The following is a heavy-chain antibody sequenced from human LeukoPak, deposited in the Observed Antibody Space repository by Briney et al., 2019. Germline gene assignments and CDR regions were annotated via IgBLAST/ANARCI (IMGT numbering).Heavy chain of an antibody. V-gene: IGHV3-15*01. CDR3: TTDWVIVVWSLGSESMDV. Sequence: GGSLRLSCAASGFTFSNAWMSWVRQAPGKGLEWVGRIKSKTDGGTTDYAAPVKGRFTISRDDSKNTLYLQMNSLKTEDTAVYYCTTDWVIVVWSLGSESMDVWGKGTTVTVSS. CDR2: IKSKTDGGTT. D-gene: IGHD3-22*01. J-gene: IGHJ6*03. CDR1: GFTFSNAW.